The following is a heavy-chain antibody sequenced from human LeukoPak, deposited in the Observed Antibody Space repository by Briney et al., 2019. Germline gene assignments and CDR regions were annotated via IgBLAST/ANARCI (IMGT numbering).Heavy chain of an antibody. J-gene: IGHJ4*02. Sequence: PGTSLRLSCAASGFTFSTYGMHWVRQAPGKGLEWVAVIWADGNNRFYADSVKGRFTISRDNSKNTLYLQMNSLRAEDTAVYYCARESPSSSWIDYWGQGTLVTVSS. CDR3: ARESPSSSWIDY. V-gene: IGHV3-33*01. D-gene: IGHD6-13*01. CDR2: IWADGNNR. CDR1: GFTFSTYG.